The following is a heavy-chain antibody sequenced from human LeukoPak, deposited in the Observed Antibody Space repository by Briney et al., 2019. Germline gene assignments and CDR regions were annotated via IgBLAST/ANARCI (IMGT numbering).Heavy chain of an antibody. CDR2: IISSSGTI. CDR3: ARAVGHGSGSPRMDV. D-gene: IGHD3-10*01. CDR1: GFTFSSHS. J-gene: IGHJ6*04. V-gene: IGHV3-48*01. Sequence: GGSLRLSCAASGFTFSSHSMNWVRQAPGKGLEWVSYIISSSGTIYYADSVKGRFTISRDNAKNSLYLQMNSLRADDTAVYYCARAVGHGSGSPRMDVWGNGTTVTVSS.